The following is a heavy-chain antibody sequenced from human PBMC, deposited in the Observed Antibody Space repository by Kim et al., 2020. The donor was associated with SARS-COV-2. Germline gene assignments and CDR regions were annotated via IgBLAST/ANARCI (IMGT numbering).Heavy chain of an antibody. J-gene: IGHJ6*02. V-gene: IGHV4-31*02. D-gene: IGHD6-6*01. Sequence: LKSRVTISLDTSKTRFSLKLSSVTAADTAVYYCARDRGAARIYYYYGMDVWGQGTTVTVSS. CDR3: ARDRGAARIYYYYGMDV.